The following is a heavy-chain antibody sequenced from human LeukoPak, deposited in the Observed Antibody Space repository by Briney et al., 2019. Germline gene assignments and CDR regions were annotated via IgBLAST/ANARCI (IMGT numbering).Heavy chain of an antibody. CDR2: IYSSGDN. J-gene: IGHJ4*02. D-gene: IGHD2-21*02. CDR1: GGSVNGYY. CDR3: ARQPPNTASFDY. V-gene: IGHV4-59*02. Sequence: SDTLSLTCAVSGGSVNGYYWSWIRQTPGMGLEWIGYIYSSGDNNYNPSLTSRLTMSVDTSNNQVSLKLSSVTAADTAVYFCARQPPNTASFDYWGQGTLVTVSS.